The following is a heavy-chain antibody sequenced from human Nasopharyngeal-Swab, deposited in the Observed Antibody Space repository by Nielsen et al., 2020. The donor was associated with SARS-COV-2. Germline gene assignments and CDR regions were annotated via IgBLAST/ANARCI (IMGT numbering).Heavy chain of an antibody. CDR1: GFTFSSYW. Sequence: GESLKISCAASGFTFSSYWMSWVRQAPGKGLEWVANIKQDGGEKNYVDSVKGRFTISRDNAKNSLYLQMNTLRAEDTAVYYCVRDVIATVTTPPDYWGQGTLVTVS. CDR3: VRDVIATVTTPPDY. CDR2: IKQDGGEK. V-gene: IGHV3-7*01. J-gene: IGHJ4*02. D-gene: IGHD4-17*01.